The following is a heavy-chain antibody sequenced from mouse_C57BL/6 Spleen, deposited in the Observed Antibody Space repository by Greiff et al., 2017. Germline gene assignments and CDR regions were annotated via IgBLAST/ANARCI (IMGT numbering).Heavy chain of an antibody. V-gene: IGHV5-17*01. Sequence: EVMLVESGGGLVKPGGSLKLSCAASGFTFSDFGMHWVRQAPEKGLEWVAYISSGSSTIYYADTVKGRFTISRDNAKNTLFLQMTSLRSEDTAMYYCARRGGALTGTHFDYWGQGTTLTVSS. CDR3: ARRGGALTGTHFDY. CDR2: ISSGSSTI. J-gene: IGHJ2*01. D-gene: IGHD4-1*01. CDR1: GFTFSDFG.